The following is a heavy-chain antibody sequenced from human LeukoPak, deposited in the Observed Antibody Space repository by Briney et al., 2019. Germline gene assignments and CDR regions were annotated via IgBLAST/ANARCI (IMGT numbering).Heavy chain of an antibody. J-gene: IGHJ5*02. CDR3: ARDVRGSSWHNWFDP. CDR1: GYTFTGYY. D-gene: IGHD6-13*01. CDR2: INPNSGGT. Sequence: ASVKVSCKASGYTFTGYYMHWVRQAPGQGLEWMGWINPNSGGTNYAQKFQGRVTMTRDTSISTAYMELSRLRSDDTAVYYCARDVRGSSWHNWFDPWGQGTLVTVSS. V-gene: IGHV1-2*02.